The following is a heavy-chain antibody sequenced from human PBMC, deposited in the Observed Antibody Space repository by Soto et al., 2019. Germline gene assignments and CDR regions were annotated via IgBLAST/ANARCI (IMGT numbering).Heavy chain of an antibody. J-gene: IGHJ5*02. D-gene: IGHD6-19*01. CDR3: ARDPPYSSGWYAGFDP. Sequence: ASVKVSCKASGYTFTSYGISWVRQAPGQGLEWMGWISAYNGNTNYAQKLQGRVTMTTDTSTSTTYMELRSLRSDDTAVYYCARDPPYSSGWYAGFDPWGQGTLVTVSS. CDR2: ISAYNGNT. V-gene: IGHV1-18*01. CDR1: GYTFTSYG.